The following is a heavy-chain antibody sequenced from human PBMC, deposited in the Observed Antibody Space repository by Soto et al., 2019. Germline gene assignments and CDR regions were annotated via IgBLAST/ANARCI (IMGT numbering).Heavy chain of an antibody. CDR3: ARWGIAVAGTDMAAFDI. D-gene: IGHD6-19*01. CDR1: GGSISSSSYY. Sequence: SETLSLTCTVSGGSISSSSYYWGWIRQPPGKGLEWIGSIYYSGSTYYNPSLKSRVTISVDTSKNQFSLKLSSVTAADTAVYYCARWGIAVAGTDMAAFDIWGQGTMVTVSS. V-gene: IGHV4-39*01. J-gene: IGHJ3*02. CDR2: IYYSGST.